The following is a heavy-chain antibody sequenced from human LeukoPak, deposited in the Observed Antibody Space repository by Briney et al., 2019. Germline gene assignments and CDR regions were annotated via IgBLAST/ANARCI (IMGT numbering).Heavy chain of an antibody. D-gene: IGHD4/OR15-4a*01. J-gene: IGHJ4*02. Sequence: GRSLRLSCAASGFTFSSYGMHWVRQAPGKGLEWVAVIWYDGGNKYYADSVKGRFTISKDNSKNTLYLQMNSLRAEDTAVYYCAKDGASTYFDYWGQGTLVTVSS. CDR1: GFTFSSYG. CDR2: IWYDGGNK. CDR3: AKDGASTYFDY. V-gene: IGHV3-33*06.